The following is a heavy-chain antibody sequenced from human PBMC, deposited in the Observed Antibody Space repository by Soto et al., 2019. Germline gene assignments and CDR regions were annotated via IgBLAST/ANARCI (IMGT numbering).Heavy chain of an antibody. D-gene: IGHD1-26*01. Sequence: SEPLSLTCTVAGGSISGYYLSWIRQPPGKGLEWIVYVYYSGSTNYNPSLKSRVTISVDTSKNQFSLKLSSVTAADTAVYYRARSGSYSSTFDYWGQGTLVTVSS. CDR2: VYYSGST. CDR1: GGSISGYY. J-gene: IGHJ4*02. CDR3: ARSGSYSSTFDY. V-gene: IGHV4-59*01.